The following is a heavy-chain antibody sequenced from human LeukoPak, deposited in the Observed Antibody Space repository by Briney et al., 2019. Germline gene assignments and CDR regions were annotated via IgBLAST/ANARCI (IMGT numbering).Heavy chain of an antibody. D-gene: IGHD3-16*02. V-gene: IGHV3-53*01. Sequence: GGSLRLSCAASGFTVSSNYMSWVRQAPGKGLEGVSVIYSGGSTYYADSVKGRFTISRDNSKNTLYLQMNSLRAEDTAVYYCAARYYDYVWGSYRYSPWGQGTLVTVSS. CDR1: GFTVSSNY. J-gene: IGHJ5*02. CDR3: AARYYDYVWGSYRYSP. CDR2: IYSGGST.